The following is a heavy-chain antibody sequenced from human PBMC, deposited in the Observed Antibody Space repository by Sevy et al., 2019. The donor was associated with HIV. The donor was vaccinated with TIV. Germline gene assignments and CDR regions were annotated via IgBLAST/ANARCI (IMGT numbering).Heavy chain of an antibody. Sequence: GGSLRLSCAASGFTFISYTISWVRQAPGKGLEWVSAISSSGGSTYYADSVKDRFSISRDNSNKRVYLQMSSLRGEDTAVYYCAKEDLRGFDPWGQGTLVTVSS. CDR1: GFTFISYT. V-gene: IGHV3-23*01. CDR3: AKEDLRGFDP. CDR2: ISSSGGST. J-gene: IGHJ5*02.